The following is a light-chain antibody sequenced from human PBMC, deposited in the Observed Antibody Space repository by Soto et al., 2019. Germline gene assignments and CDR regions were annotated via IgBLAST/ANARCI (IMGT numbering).Light chain of an antibody. CDR2: DVS. J-gene: IGKJ5*01. V-gene: IGKV3-15*01. CDR3: QQDNNWPFS. Sequence: EIVMTQSPATLSVSPGERATLSCRAGQGVTTNFAWYQQKSGQSPRLLIYDVSIRATGVPARFSGTGSETDFTLTISGLQSEDSAVYFCQQDNNWPFSFGQGTRVEIK. CDR1: QGVTTN.